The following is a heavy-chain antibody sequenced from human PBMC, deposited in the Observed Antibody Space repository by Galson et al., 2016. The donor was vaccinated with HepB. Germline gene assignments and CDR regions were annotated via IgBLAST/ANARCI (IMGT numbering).Heavy chain of an antibody. V-gene: IGHV4-31*03. CDR1: GGSISSGGYY. CDR2: IYYGGTT. D-gene: IGHD5-24*01. Sequence: TLSLTCTVSGGSISSGGYYWTWIRQHPGKGLEWIGYIYYGGTTYNHPSLDSRVTISVDTPKNQFSLKLTSMTAADTAVYYCARGDGYISPYAFDFWGRGTMVTVSS. CDR3: ARGDGYISPYAFDF. J-gene: IGHJ3*01.